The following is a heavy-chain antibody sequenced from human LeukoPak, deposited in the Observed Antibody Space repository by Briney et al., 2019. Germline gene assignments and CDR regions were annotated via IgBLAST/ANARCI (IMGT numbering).Heavy chain of an antibody. CDR3: ARDWGSTGYDLYDS. CDR1: GFTFSSYW. CDR2: IKQDGSET. Sequence: PGGSLRLSCAASGFTFSSYWMNWVRHPPGKGLEWVAGIKQDGSETLYVDSVRGRFTISRDNAQNSLYLQMNSLRTEDTAVYYCARDWGSTGYDLYDSWGQGTLVTVSS. J-gene: IGHJ4*02. V-gene: IGHV3-7*01. D-gene: IGHD5-12*01.